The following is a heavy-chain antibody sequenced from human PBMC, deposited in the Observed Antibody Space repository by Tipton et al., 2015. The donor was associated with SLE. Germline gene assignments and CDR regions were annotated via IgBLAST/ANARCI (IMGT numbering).Heavy chain of an antibody. D-gene: IGHD1-1*01. CDR3: ARVQRISRSVDL. Sequence: TLSLTCIVSGGSITSGSYYWTWIRQPAGKGLEWIGHIHSIGITNYNPSLRSRVTISRDTSKNQFSLNLSSVTAADTAAYYCARVQRISRSVDLWGRGTLVTVSP. J-gene: IGHJ2*01. CDR2: IHSIGIT. V-gene: IGHV4-61*09. CDR1: GGSITSGSYY.